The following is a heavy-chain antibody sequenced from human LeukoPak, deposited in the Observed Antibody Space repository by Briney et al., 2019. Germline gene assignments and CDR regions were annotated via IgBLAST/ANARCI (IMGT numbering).Heavy chain of an antibody. D-gene: IGHD2-2*01. V-gene: IGHV4-59*12. CDR2: IYYSGST. CDR3: ARDRAQILPAAMFYYYMDV. Sequence: SETLSLTCTVSGGSISSYYWRWIRQPPGKGLEWIGYIYYSGSTNYNPSLKSRVTMSVDTSKNQFSLKLSSVTAADTAVYYCARDRAQILPAAMFYYYMDVWGKGTTVTVSS. CDR1: GGSISSYY. J-gene: IGHJ6*03.